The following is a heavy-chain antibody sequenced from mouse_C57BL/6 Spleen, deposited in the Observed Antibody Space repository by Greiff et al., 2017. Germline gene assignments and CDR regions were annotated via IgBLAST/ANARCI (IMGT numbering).Heavy chain of an antibody. Sequence: EVKLLESGGGLVQPGGSMKLSCVASGFTFSNYWMNWVRQSPEQRLEWVAQIRLKSDNYEKHYAVSVKGRFTISRDDSKSRVYLQMNNLRAEDTGIYYCTRRGLRNYAMDYWGQGTSGTVSS. D-gene: IGHD2-4*01. CDR3: TRRGLRNYAMDY. CDR1: GFTFSNYW. CDR2: IRLKSDNYEK. V-gene: IGHV6-3*01. J-gene: IGHJ4*01.